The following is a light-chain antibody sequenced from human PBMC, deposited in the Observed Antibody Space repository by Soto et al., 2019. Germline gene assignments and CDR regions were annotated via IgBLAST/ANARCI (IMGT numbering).Light chain of an antibody. Sequence: DIQMTQSPSTRYASVGDRVTITCRASQSISSWLAWYQQKPGKAPKLLIYDASSLESGVPSRFSGSGSGTEFTLTISSLQPDDFATYYCQQYNSYPYTFGQGTKLEIK. V-gene: IGKV1-5*01. CDR2: DAS. CDR1: QSISSW. CDR3: QQYNSYPYT. J-gene: IGKJ2*01.